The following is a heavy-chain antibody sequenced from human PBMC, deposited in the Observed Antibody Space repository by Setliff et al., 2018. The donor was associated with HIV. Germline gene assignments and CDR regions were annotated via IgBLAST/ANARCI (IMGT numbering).Heavy chain of an antibody. CDR1: GGSISDFY. Sequence: SETLSLTCNVSGGSISDFYWSWIRQPAGKGLEWIGQIYTSGSTNYNPSLRSRVTMSVDTSKNQFSLKLSSVTAADTAVYYCARESRANYYYYYVHVWGKGTTVTVSS. CDR3: ARESRANYYYYYVHV. V-gene: IGHV4-4*07. J-gene: IGHJ6*03. CDR2: IYTSGST.